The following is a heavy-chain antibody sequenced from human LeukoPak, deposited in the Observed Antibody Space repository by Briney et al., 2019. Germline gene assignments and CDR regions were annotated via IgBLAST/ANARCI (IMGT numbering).Heavy chain of an antibody. J-gene: IGHJ6*03. CDR1: GGSITSYY. Sequence: SETLSLTCTVSGGSITSYYWSWIRQPPGKGLEWIGYIHHSGSSSYNPSLKSRVTMSVDTSKSQFSLKLSSVTAADTAVYYCARLNIWASNYHMDVWGKGTTVTVSS. V-gene: IGHV4-59*08. CDR3: ARLNIWASNYHMDV. D-gene: IGHD1/OR15-1a*01. CDR2: IHHSGSS.